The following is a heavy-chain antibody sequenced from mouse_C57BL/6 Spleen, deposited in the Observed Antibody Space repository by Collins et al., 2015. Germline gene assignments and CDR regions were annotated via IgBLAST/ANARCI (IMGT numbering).Heavy chain of an antibody. V-gene: IGHV3-2*02. CDR1: GNSITSDYA. CDR3: ARDQGAMDY. Sequence: DVQLQESGPGLVKPSQSLSLTCTVTGNSITSDYAWNWIRQFPGNKLEWMGYISYSDSTSYNPSLKSRISITRDTSKNQFFLQLNSVTTEDTATYYCARDQGAMDYWGQGTSVTVSS. J-gene: IGHJ4*01. CDR2: ISYSDST.